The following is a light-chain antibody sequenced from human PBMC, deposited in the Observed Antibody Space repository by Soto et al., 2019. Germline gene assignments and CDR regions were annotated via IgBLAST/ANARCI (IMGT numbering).Light chain of an antibody. CDR2: GAS. CDR3: HHYCSSPLT. Sequence: EIVLTQSPGTLSLSPGERATLSCRASQSVSSSYLAWYQQKPGQAPRLLIYGASSRATGIPHRVSGSGSGTDFTLTIISLEPEDFVVYYCHHYCSSPLTFGQEPKVEF. V-gene: IGKV3-20*01. J-gene: IGKJ1*01. CDR1: QSVSSSY.